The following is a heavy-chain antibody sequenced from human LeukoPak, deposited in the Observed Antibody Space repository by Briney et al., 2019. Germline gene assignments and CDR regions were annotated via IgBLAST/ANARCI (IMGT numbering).Heavy chain of an antibody. CDR1: GYSISSGYQ. Sequence: SSETLSLTCGVSGYSISSGYQWAWIRPSPGKGLEWIGSIYHSGSAHYNPSLKSRVTISVETSKNQLSLNMYSVTAADTAVYYCARDPRWLTPDCTSTSCYENYFDPWGQGTLVTVSS. CDR2: IYHSGSA. V-gene: IGHV4-38-2*02. J-gene: IGHJ5*02. CDR3: ARDPRWLTPDCTSTSCYENYFDP. D-gene: IGHD2-2*01.